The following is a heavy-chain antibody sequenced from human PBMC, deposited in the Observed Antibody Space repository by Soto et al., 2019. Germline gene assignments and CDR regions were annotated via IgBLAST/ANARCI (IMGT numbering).Heavy chain of an antibody. Sequence: TSETLSLACTVSGGSVISESHDWVLILQTPVNWLEWIGYIYYTGSTNYNPSLKGRVTMSVDTSRDQVSLRLRSVTRADTAVYYCARDQYDFRSGSYYYAMEVWGQGTKVTVSS. D-gene: IGHD3-3*01. CDR2: IYYTGST. J-gene: IGHJ6*02. V-gene: IGHV4-61*01. CDR1: GGSVISESHD. CDR3: ARDQYDFRSGSYYYAMEV.